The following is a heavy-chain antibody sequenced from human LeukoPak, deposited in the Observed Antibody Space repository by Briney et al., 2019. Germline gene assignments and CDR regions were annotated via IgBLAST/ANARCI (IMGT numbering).Heavy chain of an antibody. CDR3: VKDNSNWYWYFDL. V-gene: IGHV3-23*01. J-gene: IGHJ2*01. Sequence: GGSLRLSCAASGFTFNNYAMIWVRQAPGKGLGWVSVTSGSGNSTYSADSVKGRFTISRDNSKNTLYLQMNSLRGEDTAVYHCVKDNSNWYWYFDLWGRGTLVTVSS. CDR1: GFTFNNYA. D-gene: IGHD1-1*01. CDR2: TSGSGNST.